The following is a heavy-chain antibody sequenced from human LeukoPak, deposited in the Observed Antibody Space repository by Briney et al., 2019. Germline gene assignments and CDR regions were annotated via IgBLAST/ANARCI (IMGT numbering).Heavy chain of an antibody. Sequence: PGGSLRLSCAASGFSFSRYWMHWVRQVPGKGLVWVSRINSDGRSTTYADSVKGRFTTSRDNAKNTLYLQLNSLRAEDTAVYFCARDGVAAPDYWGQGTLVTVSS. J-gene: IGHJ4*02. D-gene: IGHD3-3*01. CDR2: INSDGRST. CDR3: ARDGVAAPDY. V-gene: IGHV3-74*01. CDR1: GFSFSRYW.